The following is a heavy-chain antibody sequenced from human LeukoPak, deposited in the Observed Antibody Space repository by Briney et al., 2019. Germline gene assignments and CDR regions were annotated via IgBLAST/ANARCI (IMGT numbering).Heavy chain of an antibody. CDR3: ARRNAMDV. Sequence: GGSLRLSCAASGFTFSNYWMTWVRQAPGKGLEWVANINRDGSERYYVDSVKGRFTISRDDAKSSLYLQMNSLRAEDTAVYYCARRNAMDVWGQGSTVIVFS. V-gene: IGHV3-7*03. CDR1: GFTFSNYW. CDR2: INRDGSER. J-gene: IGHJ6*02.